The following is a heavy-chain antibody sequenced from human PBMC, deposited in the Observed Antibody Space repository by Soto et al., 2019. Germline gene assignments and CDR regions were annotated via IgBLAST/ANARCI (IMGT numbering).Heavy chain of an antibody. D-gene: IGHD2-15*01. J-gene: IGHJ5*02. V-gene: IGHV6-1*01. CDR1: GDSVSSNSAA. CDR3: ARTVGWLDP. CDR2: TYYRSKWYK. Sequence: SPTLSLSCAISGDSVSSNSAAWNWLRQSPSRGLEWLERTYYRSKWYKEYAASVKSRITINPDTSKNQFSLQLISVSPEDTAVYYCARTVGWLDPWGQGTLVTSPQ.